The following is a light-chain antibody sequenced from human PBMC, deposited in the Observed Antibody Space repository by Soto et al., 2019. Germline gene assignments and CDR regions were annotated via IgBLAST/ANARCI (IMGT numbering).Light chain of an antibody. CDR2: EVT. CDR1: SSDVGGYDY. V-gene: IGLV2-14*01. CDR3: SSHTSGSTRV. J-gene: IGLJ1*01. Sequence: ALTQPASVSGSPGQSIAISCTGTSSDVGGYDYVSWYQQQPDKAPKLMIYEVTQRPSGVSNRFSGSKSGNTASLTISGLQAEDEADYYCSSHTSGSTRVFGTGTKVTVL.